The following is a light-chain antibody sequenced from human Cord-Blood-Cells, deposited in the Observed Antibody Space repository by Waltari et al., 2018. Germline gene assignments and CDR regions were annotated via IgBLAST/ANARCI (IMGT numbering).Light chain of an antibody. V-gene: IGLV3-21*03. CDR3: QVWDSSSDHPV. CDR2: DDS. CDR1: NIGSKS. J-gene: IGLJ3*02. Sequence: SYVLTQPPSVSVAPGKTARITCGGNNIGSKSVHWYQQKPGQAPVLVVYDDSDRPSGIPGRFAGSNSGNTATLTSSRVEAGDEADYYFQVWDSSSDHPVFGGGTKLTVL.